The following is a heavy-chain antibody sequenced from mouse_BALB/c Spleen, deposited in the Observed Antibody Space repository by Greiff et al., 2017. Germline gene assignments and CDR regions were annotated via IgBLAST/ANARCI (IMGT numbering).Heavy chain of an antibody. CDR1: GFAFSSYD. J-gene: IGHJ3*01. Sequence: EVKVVESGGGLVKPGGSLKLSCAASGFAFSSYDMSWVRQTPEKRLEWVAYISSGGGSTYYPDTVKGRFTISRDNAKNTLYLQMSSLKSEDTAMYYCARQYYGHFAYWGQGTLVTVSA. D-gene: IGHD1-2*01. CDR2: ISSGGGST. CDR3: ARQYYGHFAY. V-gene: IGHV5-12-1*01.